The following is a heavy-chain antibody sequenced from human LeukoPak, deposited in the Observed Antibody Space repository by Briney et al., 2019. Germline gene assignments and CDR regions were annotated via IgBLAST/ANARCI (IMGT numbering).Heavy chain of an antibody. J-gene: IGHJ4*02. CDR1: GFTFSSYS. V-gene: IGHV3-48*02. CDR2: IDSSSSTI. D-gene: IGHD3-3*01. Sequence: PGGSLGLSCAASGFTFSSYSMNWVRQAPGKGLEWVSYIDSSSSTIYYADSVKGRFTISRDNAKNSLYLQMNSMRDEDTAVFYCARDQYDTWSRRGNFDSWGQGTLVIVSS. CDR3: ARDQYDTWSRRGNFDS.